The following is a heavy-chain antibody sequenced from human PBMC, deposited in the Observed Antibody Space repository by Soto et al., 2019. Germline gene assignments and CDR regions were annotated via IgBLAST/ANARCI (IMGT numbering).Heavy chain of an antibody. CDR3: ARQVDYYCGMDV. V-gene: IGHV5-10-1*01. Sequence: GESLKISCQGSGYSFTSYWISWVRQMPGKGMEWMGRIDPSDSYTNYSPSFQGHVTISADKSISTAYLQWSSLKASDTAMYYCARQVDYYCGMDVWGQGTTVTFYS. J-gene: IGHJ6*01. CDR1: GYSFTSYW. CDR2: IDPSDSYT.